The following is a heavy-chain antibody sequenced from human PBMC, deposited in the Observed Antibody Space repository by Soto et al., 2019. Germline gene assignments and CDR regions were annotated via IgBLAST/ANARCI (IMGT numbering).Heavy chain of an antibody. Sequence: QVQLVQSGAEVKKPGSSVKVSCKTSGVSFNNNGIGWVRQAPGHGLEWMGGVSPPFRTSNYARKFQGRISITADASTGTVNMELSSLTSEDTAQYYCARVLYYGSGSYSPYGMDVWGRGTPVTVSS. CDR1: GVSFNNNG. J-gene: IGHJ6*02. CDR3: ARVLYYGSGSYSPYGMDV. D-gene: IGHD3-10*01. V-gene: IGHV1-69*01. CDR2: VSPPFRTS.